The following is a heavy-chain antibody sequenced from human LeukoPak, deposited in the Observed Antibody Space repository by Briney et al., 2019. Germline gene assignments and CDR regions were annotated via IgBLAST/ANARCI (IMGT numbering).Heavy chain of an antibody. Sequence: PGGSLRLSCAASGFTFSSYAMTWVRQAPGKGLEWVANIKQDGSEKYYVDSVKGRFTISRDNAKNSLYLQMNSLRAEDTAVYYCARAGRFLEWLFYHWGQGTLVTVSS. CDR1: GFTFSSYA. CDR3: ARAGRFLEWLFYH. J-gene: IGHJ4*02. CDR2: IKQDGSEK. D-gene: IGHD3-3*01. V-gene: IGHV3-7*01.